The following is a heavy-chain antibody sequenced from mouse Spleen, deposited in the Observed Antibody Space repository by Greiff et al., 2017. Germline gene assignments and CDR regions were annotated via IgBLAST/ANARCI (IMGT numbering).Heavy chain of an antibody. CDR3: ARDPAWFAY. V-gene: IGHV5-12-2*01. CDR1: GFTFSSYT. J-gene: IGHJ3*01. Sequence: EVKLVESGGGLVQPGGSLKLSCAASGFTFSSYTMSWVRQTPEKRLEWVAYISNGGGSTYYPDTVKGRFTISRDNAKNTLDLQMSSLKSEDTAMYYCARDPAWFAYWGQGTLVTVSA. CDR2: ISNGGGST.